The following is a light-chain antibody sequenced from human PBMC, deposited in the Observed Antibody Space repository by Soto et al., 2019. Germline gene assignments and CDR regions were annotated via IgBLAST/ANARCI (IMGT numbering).Light chain of an antibody. V-gene: IGKV3D-20*02. CDR1: QSVSSSY. CDR3: QQRSNLLT. J-gene: IGKJ4*01. Sequence: EIVMTQSPGTLSVSPGERATLSCRASQSVSSSYLAWYQQKPGQAPRLLIYDASNRATGIPARFSGSGSGTDFTLTISSLEPEDFAVYYCQQRSNLLTFGGGTKVDI. CDR2: DAS.